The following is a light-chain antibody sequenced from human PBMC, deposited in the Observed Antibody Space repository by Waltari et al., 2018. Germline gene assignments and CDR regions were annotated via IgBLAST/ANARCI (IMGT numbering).Light chain of an antibody. CDR1: SGNIASYY. V-gene: IGLV6-57*01. CDR3: QSYDRSNVV. J-gene: IGLJ2*01. Sequence: NFMLTQPHSVSDSPGKTLTISCTRSSGNIASYYVQWFQLRPGSTPTTLMSEDNRRRSGVPDRCSGSIDSSSKSASLTISGLKTEDEADYYCQSYDRSNVVVGGGTKLTVL. CDR2: EDN.